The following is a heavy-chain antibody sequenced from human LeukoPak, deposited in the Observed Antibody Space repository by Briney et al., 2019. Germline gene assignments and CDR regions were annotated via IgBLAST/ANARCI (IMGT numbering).Heavy chain of an antibody. J-gene: IGHJ4*02. CDR3: ARGEGYCSSTRCYKPDY. CDR2: IKPNSGGT. Sequence: ASVKVSCKASGYSFTGYYMHWVRQAPGQGLEWMGWIKPNSGGTNYAQKFQGRVTMTRDTSISTAYMELSRLRSDDTAVYYCARGEGYCSSTRCYKPDYWGQGTLVTVSS. V-gene: IGHV1-2*02. D-gene: IGHD2-2*02. CDR1: GYSFTGYY.